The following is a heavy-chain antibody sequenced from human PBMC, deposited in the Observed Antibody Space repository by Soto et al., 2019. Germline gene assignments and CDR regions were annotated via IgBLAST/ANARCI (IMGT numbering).Heavy chain of an antibody. CDR2: ISSSSSYI. CDR3: ARDVVGARHNWFDP. Sequence: SLRLSCAASGFTFSSYSMNWVRQAPGKGLEWVSSISSSSSYIYYADSVKGRFTISRDNAKNSLYLQMNSLRAEDTAVYYCARDVVGARHNWFDPWGQGTLVTVSS. V-gene: IGHV3-21*01. D-gene: IGHD1-26*01. CDR1: GFTFSSYS. J-gene: IGHJ5*02.